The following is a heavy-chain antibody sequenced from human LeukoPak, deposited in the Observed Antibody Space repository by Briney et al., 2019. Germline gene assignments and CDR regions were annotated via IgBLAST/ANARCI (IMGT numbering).Heavy chain of an antibody. D-gene: IGHD2-2*03. V-gene: IGHV3-30*02. CDR2: IRYDGSNK. Sequence: GGSLRLSCAASGFTFSSYGIHWVRQAPGKGLEWVAFIRYDGSNKYYADSVKGRFTISRDNSKNTLYLQMNSLRAEDTAVYYCAKSVRLDIVVVPAASMDVWGKGTTVTVSS. J-gene: IGHJ6*03. CDR1: GFTFSSYG. CDR3: AKSVRLDIVVVPAASMDV.